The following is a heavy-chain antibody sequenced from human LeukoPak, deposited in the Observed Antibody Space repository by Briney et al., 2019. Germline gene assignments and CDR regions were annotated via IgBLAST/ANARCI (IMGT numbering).Heavy chain of an antibody. V-gene: IGHV1-69*04. CDR2: IIPILGIA. J-gene: IGHJ4*02. CDR1: GYSFTAQY. D-gene: IGHD2-21*01. CDR3: ARGKCGGDCHLDY. Sequence: GASVKVSCKASGYSFTAQYMHWLRQAPGQGLEWMGRIIPILGIANYAQKFQGRVTITADKSTSTAYMELSSLRSEDTAVYYCARGKCGGDCHLDYWGQGTLVTVSS.